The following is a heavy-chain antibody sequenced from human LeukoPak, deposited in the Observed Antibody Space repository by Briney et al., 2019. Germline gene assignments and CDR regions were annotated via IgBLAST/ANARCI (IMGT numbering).Heavy chain of an antibody. D-gene: IGHD2-15*01. Sequence: GESLKISCQGSGDSFNTYWIGWVRQMPGKGLEWMGIIYPGDSDTRCSPSFQGQVTMSVDKSIRTAYLQWSSLKASDTAMYYCARQGGRYCSGGTCDFSSSYYYGMDVWGQGTTVTVSS. CDR3: ARQGGRYCSGGTCDFSSSYYYGMDV. CDR2: IYPGDSDT. CDR1: GDSFNTYW. V-gene: IGHV5-51*01. J-gene: IGHJ6*02.